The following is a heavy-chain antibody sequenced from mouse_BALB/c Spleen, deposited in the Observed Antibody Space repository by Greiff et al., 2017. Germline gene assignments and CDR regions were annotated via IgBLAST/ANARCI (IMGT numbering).Heavy chain of an antibody. Sequence: DVMLVESGGGLVKPGGSLKLSCAASGFTFSSYAMSWVRQTPEKRLEWVASISSGGSTYYPDSVKGRFTISRDNARNILYLQMSSLRSEDTAMYYCARAGSSEADYWGQGTTLTVSS. V-gene: IGHV5-6-5*01. CDR1: GFTFSSYA. D-gene: IGHD1-1*01. CDR3: ARAGSSEADY. CDR2: ISSGGST. J-gene: IGHJ2*01.